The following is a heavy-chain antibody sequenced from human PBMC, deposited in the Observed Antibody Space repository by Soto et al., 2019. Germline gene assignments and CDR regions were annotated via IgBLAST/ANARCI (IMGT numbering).Heavy chain of an antibody. CDR2: TFHSGST. D-gene: IGHD6-13*01. J-gene: IGHJ6*03. CDR3: AREIAAAGDPYHYMDV. Sequence: SETLSLTCTVSGGSFTSYFWSWIRQSPGKGLEWIGYTFHSGSTNYNPSLKSRVTMSADTSKNQFSLELNSVTAADAAVYYCAREIAAAGDPYHYMDVWGKGTTVTVSS. V-gene: IGHV4-59*01. CDR1: GGSFTSYF.